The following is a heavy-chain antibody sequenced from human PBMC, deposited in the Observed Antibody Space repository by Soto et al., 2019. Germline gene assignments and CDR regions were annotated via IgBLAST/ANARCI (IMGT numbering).Heavy chain of an antibody. CDR3: AKGVDSSNXYTGYFDY. Sequence: PGGSLRLSCAASGFTFSNYAMSWVRQAPGSGLEWVSSISGSGGSTFYTNSVKGRFTISRDNFRNTLYLQMNSLRVEDAAVYYCAKGVDSSNXYTGYFDYWGQGT. CDR1: GFTFSNYA. D-gene: IGHD6-13*01. CDR2: ISGSGGST. V-gene: IGHV3-23*01. J-gene: IGHJ4*02.